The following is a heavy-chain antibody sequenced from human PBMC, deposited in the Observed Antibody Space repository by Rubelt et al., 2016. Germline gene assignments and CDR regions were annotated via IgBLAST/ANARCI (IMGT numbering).Heavy chain of an antibody. CDR3: ASDPLPVGGVIRAPTH. V-gene: IGHV1-18*01. CDR1: GYTFTSYG. CDR2: ISAYNGNT. J-gene: IGHJ4*02. D-gene: IGHD3-10*01. Sequence: QVQLVQSGAEVKKPGASVKVSCKASGYTFTSYGISWVRQAPGQGLEWMGWISAYNGNTNYEQKLQGRVTMTTDTSTSTAYMELRSLRSDDTAVYYCASDPLPVGGVIRAPTHWGQGTLVTVSS.